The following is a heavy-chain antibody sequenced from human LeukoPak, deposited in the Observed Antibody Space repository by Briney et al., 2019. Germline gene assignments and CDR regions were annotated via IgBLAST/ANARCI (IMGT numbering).Heavy chain of an antibody. D-gene: IGHD3-3*01. CDR3: AREYYDFWSGYYHDY. CDR2: INPNSGGT. CDR1: GYTFTGYY. Sequence: GASVKVSCKACGYTFTGYYMHWVRQAPGQGLEWMGWINPNSGGTNYAQKFQGRVTMTRDTSISTAYMELSRLRSDDTAVYYCAREYYDFWSGYYHDYWGQGTLVTISS. V-gene: IGHV1-2*02. J-gene: IGHJ4*02.